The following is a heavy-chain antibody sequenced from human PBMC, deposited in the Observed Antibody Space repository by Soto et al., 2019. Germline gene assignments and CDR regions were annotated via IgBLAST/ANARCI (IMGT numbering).Heavy chain of an antibody. D-gene: IGHD3-16*02. Sequence: PGESLKISCKGSGYSFTSYWISWVRQMPGKGLEWMGRIDPSDAYTNYSPSFQGHVTISADKSISTAYLQWSSLKASDTAMYYCARLTYYDYVWGSYRSQIGAFDIWGQGTMVTVS. J-gene: IGHJ3*02. V-gene: IGHV5-10-1*01. CDR1: GYSFTSYW. CDR2: IDPSDAYT. CDR3: ARLTYYDYVWGSYRSQIGAFDI.